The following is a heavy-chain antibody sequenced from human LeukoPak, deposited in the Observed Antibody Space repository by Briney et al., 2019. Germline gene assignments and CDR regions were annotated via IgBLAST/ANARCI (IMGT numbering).Heavy chain of an antibody. D-gene: IGHD6-19*01. J-gene: IGHJ4*02. V-gene: IGHV1-8*01. CDR3: ARDPRARIAVAGPGGY. Sequence: ASVKVSCKASGYTFTSYDINWVRQATGQGLEWMGWMNPNSGNTGYAQKFQGRVTMTRNTSISTAYMELSSLRSEDTAVYYCARDPRARIAVAGPGGYWGQGTLVTVSS. CDR2: MNPNSGNT. CDR1: GYTFTSYD.